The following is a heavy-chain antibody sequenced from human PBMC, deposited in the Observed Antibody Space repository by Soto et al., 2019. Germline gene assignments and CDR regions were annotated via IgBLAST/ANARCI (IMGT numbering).Heavy chain of an antibody. CDR2: INPNSGGT. Sequence: ASVKVSCTASGSTFTGYYMHWVRQAPGQGLEWMGWINPNSGGTNYAQKFQGRVTRTRDTSISTAYMELSRLRSDDTAVYYCARELAVAVMVYGMDVWGQGTTVTVSS. V-gene: IGHV1-2*02. J-gene: IGHJ6*02. CDR1: GSTFTGYY. CDR3: ARELAVAVMVYGMDV. D-gene: IGHD6-19*01.